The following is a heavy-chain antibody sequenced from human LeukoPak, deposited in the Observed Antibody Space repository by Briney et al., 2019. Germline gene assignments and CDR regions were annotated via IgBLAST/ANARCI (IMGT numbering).Heavy chain of an antibody. CDR1: GGSISSGSYY. Sequence: SETLSLTCTVSGGSISSGSYYWSCIRQPAGKGLEWIGRIYTSGSTNYNPSLKSRVTISVDTSKNQFSLKLSSVTAADTAVHYCARELAAGGNYYFYYGVDVWGQGTTVTVSS. V-gene: IGHV4-61*02. CDR2: IYTSGST. D-gene: IGHD6-13*01. CDR3: ARELAAGGNYYFYYGVDV. J-gene: IGHJ6*02.